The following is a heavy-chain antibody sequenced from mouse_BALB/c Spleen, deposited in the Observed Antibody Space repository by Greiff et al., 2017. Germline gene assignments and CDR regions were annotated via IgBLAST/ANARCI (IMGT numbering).Heavy chain of an antibody. D-gene: IGHD2-10*02. J-gene: IGHJ3*01. CDR3: ASYKYGNFAWFAY. CDR1: GYSFTSYW. Sequence: VQLQQPGAELVRPGASVKLSCKASGYSFTSYWMNWVKQSPGQGLEWIGMIHPSDSDTRLNQKFKDKATLTVDKSSSTTYMQLSSPTSEDSAVYYCASYKYGNFAWFAYWGQGTLVTVSA. CDR2: IHPSDSDT. V-gene: IGHV1-74*01.